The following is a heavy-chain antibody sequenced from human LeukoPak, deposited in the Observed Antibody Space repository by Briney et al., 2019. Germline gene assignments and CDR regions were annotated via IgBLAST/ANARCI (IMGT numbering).Heavy chain of an antibody. J-gene: IGHJ3*02. Sequence: PSETLSLTCTVSGGSISSSSYYWGWIRQPPGKGLEWIGSIYYSGSTYYNPSLKSRVTISVDTSKNQFSLKLSSVTAADTAVYYCARDYQQNAFDIWGQGTMVTVSS. V-gene: IGHV4-39*07. CDR3: ARDYQQNAFDI. D-gene: IGHD6-13*01. CDR2: IYYSGST. CDR1: GGSISSSSYY.